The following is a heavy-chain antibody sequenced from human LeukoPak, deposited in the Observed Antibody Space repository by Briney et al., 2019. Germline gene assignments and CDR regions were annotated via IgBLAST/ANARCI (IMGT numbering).Heavy chain of an antibody. V-gene: IGHV1-3*01. Sequence: GASVKVSCKASGYTFTSYAMHWVRQAPGQRLEWMGWINAGNGNTKYSQKFQGRVTITRDTSASTAYMELSSLRSEDTAVYYCARGEATYYYDSSGYYYVGTVYFQHWGQGPLVTVSS. D-gene: IGHD3-22*01. CDR3: ARGEATYYYDSSGYYYVGTVYFQH. CDR1: GYTFTSYA. CDR2: INAGNGNT. J-gene: IGHJ1*01.